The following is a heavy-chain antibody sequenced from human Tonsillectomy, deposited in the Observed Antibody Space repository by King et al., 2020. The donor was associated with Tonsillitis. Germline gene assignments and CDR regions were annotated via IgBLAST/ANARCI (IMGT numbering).Heavy chain of an antibody. CDR3: ASPPGNYDDYHYVRDF. V-gene: IGHV6-1*01. Sequence: VQLPQSGPGLLKPSQTLSLTCAISGDSVSSNSAAWNWIRQSPSRGLEWLGRTYYRSKWYNDYATSVESRITINADTSKNQFSLQLNSVTPEDTAVYYCASPPGNYDDYHYVRDFWGKGTTVPVPS. J-gene: IGHJ6*04. D-gene: IGHD5-12*01. CDR1: GDSVSSNSAA. CDR2: TYYRSKWYN.